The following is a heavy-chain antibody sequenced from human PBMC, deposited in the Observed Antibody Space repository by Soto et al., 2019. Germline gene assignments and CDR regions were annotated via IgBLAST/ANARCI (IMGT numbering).Heavy chain of an antibody. CDR2: IYPGDSDT. J-gene: IGHJ3*01. V-gene: IGHV5-51*01. CDR1: GYSFTTYW. D-gene: IGHD1-20*01. Sequence: PGESLKISCKGSGYSFTTYWIGWVRQMPGKGLELMGFIYPGDSDTRYSPSFQGQVTISVDKSITTAYLHWSSLKASDTAMYYCATADRYDTNVAFDLWGQGTVVT. CDR3: ATADRYDTNVAFDL.